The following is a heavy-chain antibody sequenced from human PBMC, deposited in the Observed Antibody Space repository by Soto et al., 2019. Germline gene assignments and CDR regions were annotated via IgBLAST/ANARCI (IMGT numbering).Heavy chain of an antibody. CDR3: AREPLAHSYFDF. Sequence: SETLSLTCTVSGDSVSSHYWSWIRQPAGKGLEWLGRLYNDERTNYNPSLKNRVTMSMDTSKNQFSLKLTSVTAADSAVYFCAREPLAHSYFDFWGQGTLVTVSS. V-gene: IGHV4-4*07. CDR2: LYNDERT. CDR1: GDSVSSHY. J-gene: IGHJ4*02.